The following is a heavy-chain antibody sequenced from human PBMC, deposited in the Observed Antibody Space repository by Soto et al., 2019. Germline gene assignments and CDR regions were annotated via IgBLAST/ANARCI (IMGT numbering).Heavy chain of an antibody. CDR3: AAMSTVATDDSY. CDR1: GFTFSTYR. V-gene: IGHV3-74*01. Sequence: GGSLSLSCAASGFTFSTYRMHWVRQAPGKGLVWVSGINSDGSNIYYADSVKGRFTISRDNAKNTLYLQVNSLRAEDTAVYYCAAMSTVATDDSYWGQGTLVTVSS. CDR2: INSDGSNI. J-gene: IGHJ4*02. D-gene: IGHD4-4*01.